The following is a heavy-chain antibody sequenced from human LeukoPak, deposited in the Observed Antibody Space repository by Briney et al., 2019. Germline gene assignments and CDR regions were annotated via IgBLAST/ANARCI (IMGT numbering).Heavy chain of an antibody. D-gene: IGHD4/OR15-4a*01. Sequence: PGGSLRLSCVASGFRFSDYGMQWVRQAPGKGLEWVANINGDGSLNGHVASVKGRFTISRDNAKNSVYLQMISLRDEDTAVYYCTRDRAYGALDYWGQGTLVTVSS. V-gene: IGHV3-7*01. CDR1: GFRFSDYG. CDR3: TRDRAYGALDY. J-gene: IGHJ4*02. CDR2: INGDGSLN.